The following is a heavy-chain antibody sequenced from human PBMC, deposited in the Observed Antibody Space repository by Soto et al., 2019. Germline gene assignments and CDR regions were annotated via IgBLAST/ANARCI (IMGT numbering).Heavy chain of an antibody. CDR3: ARDSPPPRE. Sequence: ASVKVSCKASGGTFSSYTSSWVRQAPGQGLEWMGWISAYNGNTNYAQKLQGRVTMTTDTSTSTAYMELRSLRSDDTAVYYCARDSPPPREWGQGTLVTVSS. CDR1: GGTFSSYT. V-gene: IGHV1-18*01. CDR2: ISAYNGNT. J-gene: IGHJ4*02.